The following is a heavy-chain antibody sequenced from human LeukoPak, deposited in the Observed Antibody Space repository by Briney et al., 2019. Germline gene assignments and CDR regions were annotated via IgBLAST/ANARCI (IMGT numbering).Heavy chain of an antibody. CDR3: ARDRVWDSSDY. CDR1: EYTFTAYY. D-gene: IGHD6-13*01. Sequence: ASVKVSCKASEYTFTAYYMHWVRQAPGQGLEWMGWISAYNGNTNYAQKLQGRVTMTTDTSTSTAYMELRSLRSDDTAVYYCARDRVWDSSDYWGQGTLVTVSS. V-gene: IGHV1-18*04. CDR2: ISAYNGNT. J-gene: IGHJ4*02.